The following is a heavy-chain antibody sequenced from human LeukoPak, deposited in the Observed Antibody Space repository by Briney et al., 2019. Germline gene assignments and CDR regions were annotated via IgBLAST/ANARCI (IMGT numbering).Heavy chain of an antibody. Sequence: HGESLKISCEGSGYTFTTYWIAWVRQMPGKDLEWMGIIYPGGSDTRYSPSFQGQVTISADKSINTAYLQWSSLKASDTAMYYCARRDAGLAFDYWGQGTLVTVSS. CDR2: IYPGGSDT. V-gene: IGHV5-51*01. J-gene: IGHJ4*02. CDR3: ARRDAGLAFDY. D-gene: IGHD6-13*01. CDR1: GYTFTTYW.